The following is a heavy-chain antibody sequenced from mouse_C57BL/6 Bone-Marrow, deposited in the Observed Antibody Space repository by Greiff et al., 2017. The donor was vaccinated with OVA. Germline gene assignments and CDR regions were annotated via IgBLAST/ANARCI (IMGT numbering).Heavy chain of an antibody. CDR2: IYPRSGYT. V-gene: IGHV1-81*01. Sequence: QVQLQQSGAELARPGASVKLSCKASGYTFTSYGISWVKQRTGQGLEWIGEIYPRSGYTYYNEKFKGKATLTADKSSSTAYMELRSLTSEDSAVYFCARRGYGSRDCAMDYWGQGTSVTVSS. J-gene: IGHJ4*01. D-gene: IGHD1-1*01. CDR1: GYTFTSYG. CDR3: ARRGYGSRDCAMDY.